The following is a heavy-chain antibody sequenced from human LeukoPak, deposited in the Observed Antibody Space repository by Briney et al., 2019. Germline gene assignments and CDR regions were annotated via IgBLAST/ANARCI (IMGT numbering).Heavy chain of an antibody. Sequence: SETLSLTCTVSGGSISSGGYYWSWIRQHPGKGREWIGYIYYSGSTYYNPSLKSRVTISVDTSKNQFSLKLSSVTAADTAVYYCARGGSGYDSFYYYGMDVWGQGTTVTVSS. CDR1: GGSISSGGYY. D-gene: IGHD5-12*01. J-gene: IGHJ6*02. V-gene: IGHV4-31*03. CDR2: IYYSGST. CDR3: ARGGSGYDSFYYYGMDV.